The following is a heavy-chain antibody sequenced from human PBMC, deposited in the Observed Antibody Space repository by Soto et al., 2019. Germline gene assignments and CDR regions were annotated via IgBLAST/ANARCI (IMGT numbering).Heavy chain of an antibody. Sequence: QVQLVQSGAEVKKPGASVKVSCRASGYTFSSYGISWVRQAPGQGLEWMGWISAYNGNTRSPQKFQGRLTMTTDTSTGTAYMELRGLRSDDTAVYYCARASHSGSYSPDDAFDIWGQGTMVTVSS. J-gene: IGHJ3*02. V-gene: IGHV1-18*01. CDR3: ARASHSGSYSPDDAFDI. CDR2: ISAYNGNT. CDR1: GYTFSSYG. D-gene: IGHD1-26*01.